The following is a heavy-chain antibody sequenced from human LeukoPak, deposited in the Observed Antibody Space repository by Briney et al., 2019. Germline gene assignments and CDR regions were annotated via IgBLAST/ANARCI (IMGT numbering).Heavy chain of an antibody. D-gene: IGHD6-19*01. J-gene: IGHJ4*02. CDR1: GFSFSSYT. V-gene: IGHV3-23*01. CDR2: ISGSGDNT. Sequence: GGSLKLSCAASGFSFSSYTMSWVRQAPGKGLEWVSSISGSGDNTYYAESVKGRFTISRDNSKNTLFLQMNSLRAEDTAVFYCAKRSGYTTGWFFDFWGQGTLVTVSS. CDR3: AKRSGYTTGWFFDF.